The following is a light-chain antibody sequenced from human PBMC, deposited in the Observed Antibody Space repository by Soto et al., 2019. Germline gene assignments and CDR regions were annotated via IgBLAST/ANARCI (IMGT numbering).Light chain of an antibody. CDR2: YAS. CDR3: QQYNNYATWT. Sequence: DIQMTQSPSTLSASVGDRVTITCRPSQSIVVSLAGYQQKPGKAPKGLILYASSLQRGVPSRFSGSGSGTEFTLTISSLQPDDFATYYCQQYNNYATWTFGQGTKVDIK. V-gene: IGKV1-5*01. CDR1: QSIVVS. J-gene: IGKJ1*01.